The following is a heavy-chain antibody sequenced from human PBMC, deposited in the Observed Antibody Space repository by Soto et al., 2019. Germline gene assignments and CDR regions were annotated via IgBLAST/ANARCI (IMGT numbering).Heavy chain of an antibody. CDR1: VGSISSSSYY. CDR2: NYYSGST. V-gene: IGHV4-31*03. CDR3: ARVTRSEGGYFDQ. Sequence: QVQLQESGPRLVKPSQTLSLTCTVSVGSISSSSYYWSWIRQHPGKGLEWIGYNYYSGSTNYNPSLKSRVTISVDRSKNQFSLNLSSVTAADTAMYYCARVTRSEGGYFDQWGQGTQVTVSS. J-gene: IGHJ4*02. D-gene: IGHD3-10*01.